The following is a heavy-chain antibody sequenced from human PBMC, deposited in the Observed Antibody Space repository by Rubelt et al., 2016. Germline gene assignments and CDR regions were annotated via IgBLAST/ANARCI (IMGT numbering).Heavy chain of an antibody. CDR2: ISGSGGYT. V-gene: IGHV3-23*01. CDR3: AKNSRRELPVDP. D-gene: IGHD1-7*01. J-gene: IGHJ5*02. Sequence: GGGLVKPGGSLRLSCAASGFTFRNYVMSWVRQAPGKGLEWVSVISGSGGYTYYADSVKGRFTISRDNSKNTLYLQMNSLRAEDTALYYCAKNSRRELPVDPWGQGTLVTVSS. CDR1: GFTFRNYV.